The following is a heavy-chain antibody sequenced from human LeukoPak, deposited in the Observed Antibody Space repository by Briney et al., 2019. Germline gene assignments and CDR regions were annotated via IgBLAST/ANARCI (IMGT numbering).Heavy chain of an antibody. D-gene: IGHD3-3*01. CDR1: SFSICSFY. CDR3: SSPGPYYTETSGYLVF. CDR2: FYNSGSS. J-gene: IGHJ4*02. V-gene: IGHV4-59*01. Sequence: PSENLSLTCCVSSFSICSFYWAWIRQVPGKGLEWIGYFYNSGSSDYNPSLKSRATFSEDTSKNHFTLSLSAVTAADTVVYYCSSPGPYYTETSGYLVFWGQGILVTVSS.